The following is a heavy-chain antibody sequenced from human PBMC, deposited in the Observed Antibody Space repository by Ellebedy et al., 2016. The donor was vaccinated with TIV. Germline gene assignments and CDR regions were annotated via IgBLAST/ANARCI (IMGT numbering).Heavy chain of an antibody. V-gene: IGHV3-7*01. J-gene: IGHJ3*02. CDR1: GFSFSSYW. D-gene: IGHD4-17*01. Sequence: GESLKISCAASGFSFSSYWMTWVRQAPGKGLEWVANIRQDGSEKFYVDSVKGRFTLSRDNAKNSLFLQMNSLRAEDTAVYYCATDGSYGDHLFPQHAFTTWGQGTMVTVSS. CDR3: ATDGSYGDHLFPQHAFTT. CDR2: IRQDGSEK.